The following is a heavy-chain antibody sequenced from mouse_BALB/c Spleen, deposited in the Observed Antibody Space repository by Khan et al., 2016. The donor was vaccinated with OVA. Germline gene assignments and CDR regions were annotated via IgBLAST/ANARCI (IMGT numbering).Heavy chain of an antibody. CDR2: INYSGNT. CDR3: ARKDYYDYDPFPY. D-gene: IGHD2-4*01. CDR1: GYSITSEYA. Sequence: EVQLQESGPGLVKPSQSLSLTCTVTGYSITSEYAWNWLRQFPGNKLEWMVYINYSGNTSFNPSLKSRTSITRDTSKNQFFLQLNSVTTEDTATYYCARKDYYDYDPFPYGGQGTLVTVSA. J-gene: IGHJ3*01. V-gene: IGHV3-2*02.